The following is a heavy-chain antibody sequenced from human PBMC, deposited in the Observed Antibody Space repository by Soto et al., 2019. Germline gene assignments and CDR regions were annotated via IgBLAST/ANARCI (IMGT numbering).Heavy chain of an antibody. CDR2: ISRSGGST. CDR1: GVTFNNYP. J-gene: IGHJ4*02. Sequence: EVQLLESGGGLVQPGGSLRLSCAVSGVTFNNYPMSWVRQAPGKGLEWVSAISRSGGSTYYADSVKGRFTIFRDTSKNTLYLQMNSLRAEDTAKYYCAKDLGSSPPGDHWGQGTLVTVSS. D-gene: IGHD3-10*01. V-gene: IGHV3-23*01. CDR3: AKDLGSSPPGDH.